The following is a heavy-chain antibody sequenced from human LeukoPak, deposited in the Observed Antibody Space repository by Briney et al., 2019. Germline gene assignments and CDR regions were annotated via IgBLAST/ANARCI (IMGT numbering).Heavy chain of an antibody. Sequence: GGSLRLSCAASGFTVSSNYMSRVRQAPGKGLEWVSAISGSGGSTYYADSVKGRFTISRDNSKNTLYLQMNSLRAEDTAVYYCAKPWGMVRGVIMGEDYWGQGTLVTVSS. CDR2: ISGSGGST. J-gene: IGHJ4*02. V-gene: IGHV3-23*01. CDR1: GFTVSSNY. D-gene: IGHD3-10*01. CDR3: AKPWGMVRGVIMGEDY.